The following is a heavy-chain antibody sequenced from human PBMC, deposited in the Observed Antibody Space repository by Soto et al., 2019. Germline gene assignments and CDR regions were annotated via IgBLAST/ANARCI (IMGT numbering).Heavy chain of an antibody. CDR1: GFTFSSYS. Sequence: EVQLVESGGGLVQPGGSLRLSCAASGFTFSSYSMNWVRQAPGKGLEWLSYISSGGSTIYYADSVKGRFTISRDNAKNSLYLQMNSLRAEDTAVYYCARGRGYCSSNSCYPYFDYWGQGTLVTVSS. CDR3: ARGRGYCSSNSCYPYFDY. V-gene: IGHV3-48*01. CDR2: ISSGGSTI. J-gene: IGHJ4*02. D-gene: IGHD2-2*01.